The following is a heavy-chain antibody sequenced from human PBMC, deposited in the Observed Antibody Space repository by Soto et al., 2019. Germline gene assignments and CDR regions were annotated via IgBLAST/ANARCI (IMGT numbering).Heavy chain of an antibody. D-gene: IGHD6-13*01. CDR1: GFTVSSNY. Sequence: EVQLAESGGGLVQPGGSLRLSCAASGFTVSSNYMSWVRQAPGKGLEWVSVIYSGGSTYYADSVKGRFTISRDNSKNTLYLQMNSLRAEDTAVYYCARDTIAAAGTYFDYWGQGTLVTVSS. CDR2: IYSGGST. J-gene: IGHJ4*02. V-gene: IGHV3-66*01. CDR3: ARDTIAAAGTYFDY.